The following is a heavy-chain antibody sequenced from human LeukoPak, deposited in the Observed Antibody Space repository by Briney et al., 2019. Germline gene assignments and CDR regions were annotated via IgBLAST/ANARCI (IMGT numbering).Heavy chain of an antibody. D-gene: IGHD5-18*01. J-gene: IGHJ4*02. CDR3: ASGLRGYSYGYPYYFDY. Sequence: GRSLRLSCAASGFTFSSYAMHWVRQAPGKGLEWVAVISYDGSNKYYADSVKGRFTISRDNSKNTLYLQMNSLRAEDTAVYYCASGLRGYSYGYPYYFDYWGQGTLVTVSS. CDR1: GFTFSSYA. CDR2: ISYDGSNK. V-gene: IGHV3-30*04.